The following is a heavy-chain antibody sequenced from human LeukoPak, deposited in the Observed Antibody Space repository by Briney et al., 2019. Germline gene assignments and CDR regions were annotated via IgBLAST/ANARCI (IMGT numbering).Heavy chain of an antibody. CDR3: ARDRSYYYDSSGYYSDYYYYGMDV. D-gene: IGHD3-22*01. J-gene: IGHJ6*02. CDR2: ISSSGSTI. CDR1: GFTFSSYS. V-gene: IGHV3-48*04. Sequence: GGSLRLSCAASGFTFSSYSMNWVRQAPGKGLEWVSYISSSGSTIYYADSVKGRFTISRDNAKNSLYLQMNSLRAEDTAVYYCARDRSYYYDSSGYYSDYYYYGMDVWGQGTTVTVSS.